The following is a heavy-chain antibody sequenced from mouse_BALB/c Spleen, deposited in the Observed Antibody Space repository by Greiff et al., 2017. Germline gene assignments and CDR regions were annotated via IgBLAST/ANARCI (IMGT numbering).Heavy chain of an antibody. CDR2: ISSGGST. Sequence: EVQLMESGGGLVKPGGSLKLSCAASGFTFSSYAMSWVRQTPEKRLEWVASISSGGSTYYPDSVKGRFTISRDNARNILYLQMSSLRSEDTAMYYCARERDDYDEGFFDYWGQGTTLTVSS. J-gene: IGHJ2*01. CDR3: ARERDDYDEGFFDY. D-gene: IGHD2-4*01. CDR1: GFTFSSYA. V-gene: IGHV5-6-5*01.